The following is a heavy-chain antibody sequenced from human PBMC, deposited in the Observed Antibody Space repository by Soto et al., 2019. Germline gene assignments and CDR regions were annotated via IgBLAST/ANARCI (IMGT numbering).Heavy chain of an antibody. CDR1: GGSISRYY. V-gene: IGHV4-59*08. J-gene: IGHJ4*02. D-gene: IGHD3-9*01. CDR3: ARRYYDILTGYYRFDY. Sequence: PSETMSLTCTVSGGSISRYYWSSLRQNPGKGLEWIGYIYHSGSTNYNPSLKSRVTISVDTSKNQFYLKLSSVTAADTAVYYCARRYYDILTGYYRFDYCGQGTLVTFSS. CDR2: IYHSGST.